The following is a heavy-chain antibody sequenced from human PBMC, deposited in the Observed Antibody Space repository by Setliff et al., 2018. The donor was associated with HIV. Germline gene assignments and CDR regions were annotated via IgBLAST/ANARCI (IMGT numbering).Heavy chain of an antibody. CDR1: GGSFGAYY. J-gene: IGHJ1*01. Sequence: SETLSLTCAVYGGSFGAYYWTWIRQPPGKGLEWIGEINRSGNTKYNPSLKSRVTVSIDTSKKQFSLKLNSVTAADTAVYYCARETSVTPVGLDHWGQGTLVTVSS. D-gene: IGHD1-1*01. CDR3: ARETSVTPVGLDH. V-gene: IGHV4-34*01. CDR2: INRSGNT.